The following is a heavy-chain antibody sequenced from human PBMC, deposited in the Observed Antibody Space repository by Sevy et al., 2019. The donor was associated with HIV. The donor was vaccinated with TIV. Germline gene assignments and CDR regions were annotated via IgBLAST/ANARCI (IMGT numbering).Heavy chain of an antibody. CDR1: GFTFGDYC. J-gene: IGHJ4*02. D-gene: IGHD6-13*01. CDR3: TRWKAAQSIFDY. CDR2: LKSDVYGGTV. Sequence: GGSLRLSCTASGFTFGDYCMSWVRQAPGKGLEWVALLKSDVYGGTVDHAASVRGRFVNSRDDSKTIAYLQMNDLKTEDTGVYYCTRWKAAQSIFDYWGQGALVTVSS. V-gene: IGHV3-49*04.